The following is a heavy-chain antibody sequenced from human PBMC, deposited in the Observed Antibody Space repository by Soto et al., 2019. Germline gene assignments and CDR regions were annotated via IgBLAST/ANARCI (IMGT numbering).Heavy chain of an antibody. Sequence: EVQLVESGGGLVQPGGSLRLSCAASGFTVSSNYMSWVRQAPGKGLEWVSVIYSGGSTYYADSVKGRFTISRDNSKNTLYRQMNRLRAEDTAVYYCARHDYGDYGAFDIWGQGTMVTVSS. CDR1: GFTVSSNY. CDR2: IYSGGST. D-gene: IGHD4-17*01. J-gene: IGHJ3*02. V-gene: IGHV3-66*04. CDR3: ARHDYGDYGAFDI.